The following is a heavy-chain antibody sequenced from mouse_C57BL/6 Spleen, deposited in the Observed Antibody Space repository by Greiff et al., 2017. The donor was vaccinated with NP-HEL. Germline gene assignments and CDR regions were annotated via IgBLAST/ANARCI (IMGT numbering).Heavy chain of an antibody. V-gene: IGHV1-50*01. D-gene: IGHD3-2*01. Sequence: HVQLQQPGAELVKPGASVKLSCKASGYTFTSYWMQWVKQRPGQGLEWIGEIDPSDSYTNYNQKFKGKATLTVDTSSSTAYMQLSSLTSEDSAVYYCARRARQDLDYWGQGTTLTVSS. CDR1: GYTFTSYW. CDR2: IDPSDSYT. CDR3: ARRARQDLDY. J-gene: IGHJ2*01.